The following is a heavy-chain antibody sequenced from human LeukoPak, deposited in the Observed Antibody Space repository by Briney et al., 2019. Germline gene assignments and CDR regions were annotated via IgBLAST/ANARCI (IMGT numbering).Heavy chain of an antibody. V-gene: IGHV4-34*01. CDR2: INHSGST. CDR1: GGSFSGYY. Sequence: PSETLSLTCAVYGGSFSGYYWSWIRQPPGKGLEWIGEINHSGSTNYNPSLKSRVTISVDTSKNKFSLKLSSLTAADTAVYYCARRYCSGGNCYHFDYWGQGTLVTVSS. D-gene: IGHD2-15*01. CDR3: ARRYCSGGNCYHFDY. J-gene: IGHJ4*02.